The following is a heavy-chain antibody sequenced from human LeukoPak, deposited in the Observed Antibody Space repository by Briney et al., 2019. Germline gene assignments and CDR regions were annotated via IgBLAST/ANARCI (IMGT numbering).Heavy chain of an antibody. CDR1: GITFNRAG. V-gene: IGHV3-30*18. Sequence: GGSLRLSCVVSGITFNRAGMHWVRQPPGKGLEWEAFISSDGTTTLYGDSVKGRFTISRDDSRDTVYLEMNSLRVEDTALFYCAKGEGNRYFDYWGQGTLVTVSS. CDR3: AKGEGNRYFDY. CDR2: ISSDGTTT. D-gene: IGHD1-14*01. J-gene: IGHJ4*02.